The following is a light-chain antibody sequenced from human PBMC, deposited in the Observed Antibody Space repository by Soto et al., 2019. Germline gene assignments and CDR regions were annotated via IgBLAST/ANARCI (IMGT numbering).Light chain of an antibody. CDR2: EVN. Sequence: QSALTQPASVSGSPGQSITISCTGTSSDIGTYNRVSWYQQPPGTAPKLIIYEVNNRPSGVSNRFSGSKSGNTASLTISGLQAEDEADYYCSSYTSSSTVVFGGGTKLTVL. V-gene: IGLV2-14*01. J-gene: IGLJ2*01. CDR1: SSDIGTYNR. CDR3: SSYTSSSTVV.